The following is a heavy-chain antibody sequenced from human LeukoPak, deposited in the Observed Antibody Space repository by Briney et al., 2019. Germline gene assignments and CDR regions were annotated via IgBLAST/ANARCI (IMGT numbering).Heavy chain of an antibody. CDR3: TTNSGSYHIDY. CDR1: GFTFSSHA. CDR2: IKSKTDGGTT. Sequence: PGGSLRLSCAASGFTFSSHAMHWVRQAPGKGLEWVGRIKSKTDGGTTDYAAPVKGRFTISRDDSKNTLYLQMNSLKTEDTAVYYCTTNSGSYHIDYWGQGTLVTVSS. V-gene: IGHV3-15*01. D-gene: IGHD1-26*01. J-gene: IGHJ4*02.